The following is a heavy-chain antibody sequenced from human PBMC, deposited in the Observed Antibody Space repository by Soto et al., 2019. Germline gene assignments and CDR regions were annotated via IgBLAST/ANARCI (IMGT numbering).Heavy chain of an antibody. CDR2: ISYDGSNK. J-gene: IGHJ4*02. CDR3: AKAHVEMATIDRASYYFDY. V-gene: IGHV3-30*18. Sequence: GGSLRLSCAASGFTFSSYGMHWVRQAPGKGLEWVAVISYDGSNKYYADSVKGRFTISRDNSKNTLYLQMNSLRAEDTAVYYCAKAHVEMATIDRASYYFDYWGQGTLVTVSS. CDR1: GFTFSSYG. D-gene: IGHD5-12*01.